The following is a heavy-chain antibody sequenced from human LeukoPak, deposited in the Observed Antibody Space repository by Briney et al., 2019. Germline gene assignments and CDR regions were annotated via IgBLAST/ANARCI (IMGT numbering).Heavy chain of an antibody. CDR1: GGSISSYY. CDR3: ARERYYYDSGGYHSDACDI. V-gene: IGHV4-4*07. J-gene: IGHJ3*02. D-gene: IGHD3-22*01. CDR2: IYTSGST. Sequence: PSETLSLTCTVSGGSISSYYWSWIRQPAGKGLEWIGRIYTSGSTNYNPSLKSRVTMSVDTSKNQFSLKLSSVTAADTAVYYCARERYYYDSGGYHSDACDIWGQGTMVTVSS.